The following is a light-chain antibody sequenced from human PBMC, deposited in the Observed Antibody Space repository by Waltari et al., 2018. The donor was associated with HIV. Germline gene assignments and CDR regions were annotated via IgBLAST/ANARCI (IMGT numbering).Light chain of an antibody. V-gene: IGKV3-15*01. CDR2: GAS. CDR3: QQYNNWPPWT. CDR1: QSVSSN. Sequence: EIVKTQSTATLSVYPGERATLTCRASQSVSSNLAGYQQNPGQAPRLLIYGASTRATGSPARFSGSGSGTEFTLTISSLQSEDFAVYYCQQYNNWPPWTFGQGTKVEIK. J-gene: IGKJ1*01.